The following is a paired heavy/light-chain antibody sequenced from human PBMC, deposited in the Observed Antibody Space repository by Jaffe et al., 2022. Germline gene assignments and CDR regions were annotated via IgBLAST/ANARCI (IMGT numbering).Heavy chain of an antibody. CDR1: GYTFTSYY. Sequence: QVQLVQSGAEVKKPGASVKVSCKASGYTFTSYYMHWVRQAPGQGLEWMGIINPSGGSTSYAQKFQGRVTMTRDTSTSTVYMELSSLRSEDTAVYYCARELTIAAAGPAVQNAFDIWGQGTMVTVSS. D-gene: IGHD6-13*01. CDR2: INPSGGST. J-gene: IGHJ3*02. CDR3: ARELTIAAAGPAVQNAFDI. V-gene: IGHV1-46*01.
Light chain of an antibody. CDR2: AAS. J-gene: IGKJ3*01. Sequence: DIQMTQSPSSLSASVGDRVTITCRASQSISSYLNWYQQKPGKAPKLLIYAASSLQSGVPSRFSGSGSGTDFTLTISSLQPEDFATYYCQQSYSTPPAFGPGTKVDIK. CDR3: QQSYSTPPA. CDR1: QSISSY. V-gene: IGKV1-39*01.